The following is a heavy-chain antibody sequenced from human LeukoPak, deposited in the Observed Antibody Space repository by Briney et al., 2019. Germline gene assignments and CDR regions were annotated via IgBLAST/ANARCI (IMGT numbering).Heavy chain of an antibody. J-gene: IGHJ4*02. V-gene: IGHV4-39*07. CDR1: GDSIRGSSYY. CDR3: ARGGGSFDY. D-gene: IGHD3-16*01. Sequence: SETLSLTCTVSGDSIRGSSYYWGWIRKPPGKGLEWVGSIFYTGSTNYNPSLKSRVTISLDTSKNQFSMKLSSVTAADTAVYYCARGGGSFDYWGQGTLVTVSS. CDR2: IFYTGST.